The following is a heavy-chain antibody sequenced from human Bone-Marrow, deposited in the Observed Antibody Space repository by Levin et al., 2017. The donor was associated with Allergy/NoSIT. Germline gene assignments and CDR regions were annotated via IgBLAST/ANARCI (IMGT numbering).Heavy chain of an antibody. Sequence: NTSETLSLTCTVSGGSISGSGYYWVWIRQAPGKGLEWIGKIHYSGVTYYNPSLNSRVTMSIDTSENNFSLRLSSATAADTAIYYCARETGEIIITFGGFFSANGMDVWGQGTTVTVSS. CDR3: ARETGEIIITFGGFFSANGMDV. D-gene: IGHD3-16*01. J-gene: IGHJ6*02. CDR2: IHYSGVT. CDR1: GGSISGSGYY. V-gene: IGHV4-39*07.